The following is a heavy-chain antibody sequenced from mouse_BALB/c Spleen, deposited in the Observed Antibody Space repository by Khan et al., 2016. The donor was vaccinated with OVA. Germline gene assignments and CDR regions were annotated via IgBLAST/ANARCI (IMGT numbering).Heavy chain of an antibody. V-gene: IGHV1-4*01. J-gene: IGHJ2*01. CDR2: INTCIGDP. CDR3: ARMGHRGDMDY. Sequence: QVQLMQSGAELAKPGASVKISCKASGFTFINYWILWVKQTPGKVLKWIGYINTCIGDPTNTQNFKERATLTADTSSRTSYMQLSSLTSEDSAIYYCARMGHRGDMDYWGQGTTLTVSS. D-gene: IGHD3-3*01. CDR1: GFTFINYW.